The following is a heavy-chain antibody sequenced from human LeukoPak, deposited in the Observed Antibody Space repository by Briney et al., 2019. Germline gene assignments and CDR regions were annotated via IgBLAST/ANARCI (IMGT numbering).Heavy chain of an antibody. CDR2: ITSSSSTI. D-gene: IGHD3-3*01. CDR1: EFTFSGYA. J-gene: IGHJ4*02. Sequence: YLLLSCAASEFTFSGYAMNWVRQAPARGLEGILYITSSSSTIYYADSVKGRFTISRDNSKNTLYLQMNSLRAEDTAVYYCARPQLEWLDSFDYWGQGTLVTVSS. CDR3: ARPQLEWLDSFDY. V-gene: IGHV3-48*01.